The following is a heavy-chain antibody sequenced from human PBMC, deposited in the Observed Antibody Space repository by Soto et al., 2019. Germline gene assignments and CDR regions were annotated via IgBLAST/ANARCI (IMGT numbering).Heavy chain of an antibody. Sequence: GRSLRLSCAASGIIFSNYEMNWVLQAPGEGLEWLPYINSDGSTTHYADSVKGRFTVTRDNAKDLLYLQMDSLRAEDTAVYYCARYQRPDRTLPFFDYWGLGTLVTVSS. CDR2: INSDGSTT. CDR3: ARYQRPDRTLPFFDY. CDR1: GIIFSNYE. J-gene: IGHJ4*02. V-gene: IGHV3-48*03. D-gene: IGHD1-7*01.